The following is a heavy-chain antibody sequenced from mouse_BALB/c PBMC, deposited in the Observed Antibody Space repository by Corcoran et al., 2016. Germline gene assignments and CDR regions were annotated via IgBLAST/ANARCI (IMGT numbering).Heavy chain of an antibody. J-gene: IGHJ1*01. CDR2: IDPANGNT. CDR3: ARWDWYFDV. CDR1: GFNIKDTY. V-gene: IGHV14-3*02. Sequence: EVQLQQSWAELVKPGASVKLSCTASGFNIKDTYMHWVKQRPEQGLEWIGRIDPANGNTKYDPKFQGKATITTDTSSNTAYLQLSSLTSEDTAVYYCARWDWYFDVWGAGTTVTVSS.